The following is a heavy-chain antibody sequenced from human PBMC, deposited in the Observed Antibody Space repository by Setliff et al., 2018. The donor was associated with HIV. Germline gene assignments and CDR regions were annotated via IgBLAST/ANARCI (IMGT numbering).Heavy chain of an antibody. CDR3: ARLSTTSRDFDS. D-gene: IGHD2-2*01. Sequence: PSETLSLTCTVSGGSITGYYWSWIRQPPGKGLEWIGWIYYSGNTRYNPSLKSRVTISLDTSKNRFSLQLTSVTAADTAVYYCARLSTTSRDFDSWGQGTLVTVSS. CDR1: GGSITGYY. CDR2: IYYSGNT. V-gene: IGHV4-59*08. J-gene: IGHJ4*02.